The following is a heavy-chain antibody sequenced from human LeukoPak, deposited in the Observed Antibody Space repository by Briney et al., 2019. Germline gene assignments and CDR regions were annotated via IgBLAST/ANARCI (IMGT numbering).Heavy chain of an antibody. Sequence: GGSLRLSCTGSGFTFGDYAISWVRQAPGKGLEWLGFISSKDNDGTTDYAASVKGRFIISRDDSKSIAYLQMNSLKTEDTAVYYCTRGFFGQRVGYGGNSAAFDIWGQGTMVTVSS. CDR3: TRGFFGQRVGYGGNSAAFDI. D-gene: IGHD4-23*01. V-gene: IGHV3-49*04. J-gene: IGHJ3*02. CDR2: ISSKDNDGTT. CDR1: GFTFGDYA.